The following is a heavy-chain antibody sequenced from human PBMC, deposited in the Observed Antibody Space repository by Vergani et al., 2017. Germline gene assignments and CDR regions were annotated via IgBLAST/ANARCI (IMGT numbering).Heavy chain of an antibody. CDR2: IKSDGSIP. CDR3: VKDIAASGNYLYFDL. CDR1: GFRFSGYW. D-gene: IGHD6-13*01. V-gene: IGHV3-74*01. Sequence: EVQLVESGGGLIHPGGSLRLSCEGSGFRFSGYWMHWVRHSPEKGLVWVSRIKSDGSIPNYADSVKGRFTISRDNAKNTLYLEMNSLRAEDTALYYCVKDIAASGNYLYFDLWGRGTLVTVSS. J-gene: IGHJ2*01.